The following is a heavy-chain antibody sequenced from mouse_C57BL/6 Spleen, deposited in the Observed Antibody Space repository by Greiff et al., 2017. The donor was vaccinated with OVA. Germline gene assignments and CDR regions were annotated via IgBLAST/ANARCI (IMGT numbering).Heavy chain of an antibody. CDR3: ASLYYDYDGFAY. D-gene: IGHD2-4*01. V-gene: IGHV5-6*01. Sequence: EVQVVESGGDLVKPGGSLKLSCAASGFTFSSYGMSWVRQTPDKRLEWVATISSGGSYTYYPDSVKGRFTISRDNAKNTLYLQMSSLKSEDTAMYYCASLYYDYDGFAYWGQGTLVTVSA. CDR1: GFTFSSYG. CDR2: ISSGGSYT. J-gene: IGHJ3*01.